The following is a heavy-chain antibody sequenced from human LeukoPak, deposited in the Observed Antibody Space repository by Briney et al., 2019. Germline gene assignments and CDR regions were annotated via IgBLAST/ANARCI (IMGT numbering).Heavy chain of an antibody. J-gene: IGHJ6*02. V-gene: IGHV1-18*01. D-gene: IGHD5-18*01. CDR2: ISAYNGNT. Sequence: ASVKVSCKASGYTFTSYGISWVRQAPGQGLEWMGWISAYNGNTNYAQKLQGRVTMTTDTSTSTAYMELRSLRSDDTAVCYCARLGYSLYYYYYYGMDVWGQGTTVTVSS. CDR1: GYTFTSYG. CDR3: ARLGYSLYYYYYYGMDV.